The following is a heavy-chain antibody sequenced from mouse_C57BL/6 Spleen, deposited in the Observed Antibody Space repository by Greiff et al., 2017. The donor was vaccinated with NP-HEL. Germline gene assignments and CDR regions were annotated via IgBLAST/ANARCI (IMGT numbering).Heavy chain of an antibody. V-gene: IGHV1-66*01. CDR3: ASKSVATDY. D-gene: IGHD1-1*01. CDR2: IYPGSGNT. CDR1: GYSFTSYY. J-gene: IGHJ2*01. Sequence: VMLVESGPELVKPGASVKISCKASGYSFTSYYIHWVKQRPGQGLEWIGWIYPGSGNTKYNEKFKGKATLTADTSSSTAYMQLSSLTSEDSAVYYCASKSVATDYWGQGTTLTVSS.